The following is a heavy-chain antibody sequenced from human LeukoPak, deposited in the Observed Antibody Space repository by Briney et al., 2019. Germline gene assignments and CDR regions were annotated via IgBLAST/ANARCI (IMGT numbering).Heavy chain of an antibody. CDR3: ARDQTPFY. Sequence: PGGSLRLSCAASGFSFVDYSMNWVRQAPGKGLQWISYISSGNDILDYADSVKGRFTISRDNAKNSLYLQMSSLRDEDTAVYYCARDQTPFYWGQGSLVTVSS. CDR1: GFSFVDYS. CDR2: ISSGNDIL. J-gene: IGHJ4*02. D-gene: IGHD2-15*01. V-gene: IGHV3-48*02.